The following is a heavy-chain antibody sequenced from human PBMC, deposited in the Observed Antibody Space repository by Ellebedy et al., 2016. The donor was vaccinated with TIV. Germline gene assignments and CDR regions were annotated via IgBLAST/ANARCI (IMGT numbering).Heavy chain of an antibody. V-gene: IGHV3-23*01. Sequence: GESLKISCVGSGFIFSTYATAWVRQTPGKGLEWVSGIYRGGGTRNYADSVEGRFTISRDNSKKTLYLQMNSLRADDTAVYYCAKDKVFGDSKWEIDVWGQGTTVTVSS. J-gene: IGHJ6*02. CDR1: GFIFSTYA. CDR3: AKDKVFGDSKWEIDV. D-gene: IGHD4-17*01. CDR2: IYRGGGTR.